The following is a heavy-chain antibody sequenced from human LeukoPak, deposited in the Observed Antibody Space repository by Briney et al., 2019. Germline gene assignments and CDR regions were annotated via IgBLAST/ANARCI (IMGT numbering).Heavy chain of an antibody. D-gene: IGHD1-1*01. Sequence: GGSLRLSCAASGFTVSSNYMTWVRQAPGKGLEWVSLIYRGGTTYYADSVKGRFTISRDNSKNTLYLQMNSLRADDTAVYYCASGPQLVQMGYWGQGTLVTVSS. CDR3: ASGPQLVQMGY. J-gene: IGHJ4*02. V-gene: IGHV3-53*01. CDR2: IYRGGTT. CDR1: GFTVSSNY.